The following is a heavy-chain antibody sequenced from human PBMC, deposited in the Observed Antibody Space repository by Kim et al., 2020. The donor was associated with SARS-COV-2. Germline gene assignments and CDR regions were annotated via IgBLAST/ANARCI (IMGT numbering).Heavy chain of an antibody. D-gene: IGHD6-19*01. J-gene: IGHJ6*04. V-gene: IGHV4-34*01. CDR3: ARTPEAGLITRIDGLDV. Sequence: SETLSLTCAVYGGSFSAYYWSWIRQPPGKGLEWIGEINHSGTTNYNPSLNNRVTMSVQTTKNQFSLNLKSVTAADTAVYYCARTPEAGLITRIDGLDVWGKGTTVIVSS. CDR1: GGSFSAYY. CDR2: INHSGTT.